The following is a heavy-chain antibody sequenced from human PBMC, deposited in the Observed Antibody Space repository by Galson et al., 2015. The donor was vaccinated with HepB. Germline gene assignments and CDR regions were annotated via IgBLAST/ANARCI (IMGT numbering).Heavy chain of an antibody. V-gene: IGHV1-69*06. J-gene: IGHJ6*02. CDR2: VIPIFGTA. Sequence: SVKVSCKASGGTFSSYAISWVRQAPGQGLEWMGGVIPIFGTANYAQKFQGRVTITADKSTSTAYMELSSLRSEDTAVYYCARAAGGYYDSRWKDYYYYGMDVWGQGTTVTVSS. CDR3: ARAAGGYYDSRWKDYYYYGMDV. CDR1: GGTFSSYA. D-gene: IGHD3-22*01.